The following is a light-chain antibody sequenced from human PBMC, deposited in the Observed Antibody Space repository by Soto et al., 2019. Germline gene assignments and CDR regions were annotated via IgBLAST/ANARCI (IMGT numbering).Light chain of an antibody. CDR2: QVS. V-gene: IGKV2-30*02. CDR1: QSLLHSNGYNY. Sequence: DTVMTQSPLSLPVTPGEPASISCWSSQSLLHSNGYNYLDWYLQRPGQSPRRXIYQVSKRDSGVPDRFSGSGSGTDFTLKISRVEAEDVGVYYCMQGTHWPPTFGQGTKVDIK. J-gene: IGKJ1*01. CDR3: MQGTHWPPT.